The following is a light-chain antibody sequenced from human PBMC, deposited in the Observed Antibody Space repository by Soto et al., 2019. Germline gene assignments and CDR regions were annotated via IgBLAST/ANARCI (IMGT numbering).Light chain of an antibody. Sequence: QLVLTQPPSVSGAPGQRVTISCTGSSSNIGAGYDVHWYQQLPGTAPKLLIYGNSNRPSGVPDRFYGSKSGTSASLAITGLQAEDEADYYCQSYDSSLRFYVFGTGTKLTVL. J-gene: IGLJ1*01. CDR2: GNS. V-gene: IGLV1-40*01. CDR3: QSYDSSLRFYV. CDR1: SSNIGAGYD.